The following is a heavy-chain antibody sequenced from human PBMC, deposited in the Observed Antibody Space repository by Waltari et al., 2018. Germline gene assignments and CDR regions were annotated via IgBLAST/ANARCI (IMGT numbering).Heavy chain of an antibody. J-gene: IGHJ4*02. Sequence: QVQLHQRGPGVVKPSEPLSPSCVVTGRSFSSHFWMWIRQAPGQGLEWIGQISQSGGTSYNPSLQSRVTISLDTSKKDVSLRLTSVNAADTAVYFCAGGRRWLQLHYWGQGTLVSVSS. V-gene: IGHV4-34*01. CDR3: AGGRRWLQLHY. CDR2: ISQSGGT. D-gene: IGHD1-1*01. CDR1: GRSFSSHF.